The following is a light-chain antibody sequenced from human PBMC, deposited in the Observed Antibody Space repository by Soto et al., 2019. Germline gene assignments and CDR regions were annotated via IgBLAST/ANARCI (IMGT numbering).Light chain of an antibody. CDR1: QSISSY. Sequence: DIQMTQSPSSLSASVGDRVTITCRASQSISSYLNWYQQKPGKAPKLLFYAASSLQSGVPSRFSGSGSGTDFTLTISSLQPEDFATYYCQQSYNAPPYTFGQGTKLEIK. CDR2: AAS. J-gene: IGKJ2*01. CDR3: QQSYNAPPYT. V-gene: IGKV1-39*01.